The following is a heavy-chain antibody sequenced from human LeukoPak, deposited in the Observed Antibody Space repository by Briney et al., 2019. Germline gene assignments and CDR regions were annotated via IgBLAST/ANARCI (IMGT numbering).Heavy chain of an antibody. Sequence: SETLSPTCTVSGGSISSYYWSWVRQPAGKGLEWIGRIYTSGSTNYNPSLKSRVTMSVDTSKNQFSLKLSSVTAADTAVYYCARGSYDSSDPRAFDIWGQGTMVTVSS. CDR1: GGSISSYY. CDR2: IYTSGST. V-gene: IGHV4-4*07. CDR3: ARGSYDSSDPRAFDI. J-gene: IGHJ3*02. D-gene: IGHD3-22*01.